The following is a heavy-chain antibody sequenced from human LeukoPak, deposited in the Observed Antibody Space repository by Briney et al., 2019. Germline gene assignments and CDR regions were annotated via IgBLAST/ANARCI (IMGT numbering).Heavy chain of an antibody. CDR1: GYSINSGYY. V-gene: IGHV4-38-2*02. D-gene: IGHD3-10*01. CDR3: ARGGTGRRITMAGYAFDI. J-gene: IGHJ3*02. CDR2: IYHSGST. Sequence: SETLSLTCTVSGYSINSGYYWGWIRQPPGKGLEWIGSIYHSGSTYYNPSLKSRVTISVDTSKNQFSLKLSSVTAADTAVYYCARGGTGRRITMAGYAFDIWGQGTMVTVSS.